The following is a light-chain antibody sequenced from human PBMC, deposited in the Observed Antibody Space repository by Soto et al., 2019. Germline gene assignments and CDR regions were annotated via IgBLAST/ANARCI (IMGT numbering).Light chain of an antibody. CDR3: QQRSNWPPWT. CDR1: QSVSSY. V-gene: IGKV3-11*01. J-gene: IGKJ1*01. CDR2: DAS. Sequence: EIVLTQSPATLSLSPGERATLSCRASQSVSSYLAWYQQKPGQAPRLLIYDASNRATGIPAKFSGSRSETDFTLTISSQEPEDFAVYYCQQRSNWPPWTFGQGTKVEIK.